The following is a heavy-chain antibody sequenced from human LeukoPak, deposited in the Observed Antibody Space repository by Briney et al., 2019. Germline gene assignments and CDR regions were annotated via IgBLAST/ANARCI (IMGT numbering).Heavy chain of an antibody. CDR1: GFTFSGYA. CDR2: ISDSGSST. V-gene: IGHV3-23*01. Sequence: PGGSLRLSCAASGFTFSGYAMTWVRQSPGKGLEWVSAISDSGSSTYYADSVKGRFTISRDNSKNTLYLQMNSLRAEDTAVYYCAKDQLRWAMIVVAPLDYWGQGTLVTVSS. D-gene: IGHD3-22*01. J-gene: IGHJ4*02. CDR3: AKDQLRWAMIVVAPLDY.